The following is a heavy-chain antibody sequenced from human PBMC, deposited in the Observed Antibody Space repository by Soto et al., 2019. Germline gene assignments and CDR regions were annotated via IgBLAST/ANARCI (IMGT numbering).Heavy chain of an antibody. CDR1: GGTFSSYT. CDR3: ARDAYYDILTGYFNFDY. Sequence: ASVKVSCKASGGTFSSYTISWVRQAPGQGLEWMGRIIPILGIANYAQKFQGRVTITADKSTSTAYMELSSLRSEDTAVYYCARDAYYDILTGYFNFDYWGQGTLVTVSS. CDR2: IIPILGIA. J-gene: IGHJ4*02. V-gene: IGHV1-69*04. D-gene: IGHD3-9*01.